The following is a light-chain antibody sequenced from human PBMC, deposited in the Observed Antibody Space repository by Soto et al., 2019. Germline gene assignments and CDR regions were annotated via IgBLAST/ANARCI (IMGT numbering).Light chain of an antibody. CDR3: QQYNSLWT. V-gene: IGKV1-5*03. J-gene: IGKJ1*01. Sequence: DIQMTQSPSTLSASVGDRVTITCRASQSISSWLAWYQQKPGKAPKLLIYKETSLGSGVPSRFSGRGDGTEFTITISSMQPDDIATYYSQQYNSLWTFGRGTKVKIK. CDR1: QSISSW. CDR2: KET.